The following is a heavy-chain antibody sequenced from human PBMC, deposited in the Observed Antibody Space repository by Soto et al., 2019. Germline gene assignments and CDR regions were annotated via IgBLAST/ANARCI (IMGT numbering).Heavy chain of an antibody. CDR3: ARDGSSGWFPY. CDR2: IKQDGSEK. D-gene: IGHD6-19*01. J-gene: IGHJ4*02. CDR1: GFTFSSYW. Sequence: EVQLVESGGGLVQPGGSLRLSCAASGFTFSSYWMSWVRQAPGKGLEGVANIKQDGSEKYYVDSVKGRFTISRDNAKNSLYLQMNSLRAEDTAVYYCARDGSSGWFPYWGQGTLVTVSS. V-gene: IGHV3-7*01.